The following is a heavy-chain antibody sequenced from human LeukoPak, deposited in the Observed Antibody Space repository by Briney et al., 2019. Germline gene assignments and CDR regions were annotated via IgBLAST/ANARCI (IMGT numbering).Heavy chain of an antibody. CDR3: AREGQQLSFGY. J-gene: IGHJ4*02. Sequence: GGSLRLSCAASGFTLSSYAMHWVRQAPGKGLGWVAVISYDGSNKYYADSVKGRFTISRDNSKNTLYLQMNSLRAEDTAVYYCAREGQQLSFGYWGQGTLVTVSS. V-gene: IGHV3-30-3*01. D-gene: IGHD6-13*01. CDR1: GFTLSSYA. CDR2: ISYDGSNK.